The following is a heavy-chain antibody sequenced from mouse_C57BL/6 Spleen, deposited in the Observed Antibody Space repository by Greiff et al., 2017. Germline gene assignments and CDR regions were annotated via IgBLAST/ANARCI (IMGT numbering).Heavy chain of an antibody. D-gene: IGHD1-1*01. Sequence: EVQLQQSGAELVRPGSSVKMSCKTSGSTFPSYGINWVQQRPGQGLEWLGYIYIGNGYTEYNEKFKGKATLTSDTSSSTAYMQLSRLTSEDSAIYFCARCGYGSSYHFDYWGQGTTLTVSS. V-gene: IGHV1-58*01. CDR3: ARCGYGSSYHFDY. CDR2: IYIGNGYT. J-gene: IGHJ2*01. CDR1: GSTFPSYG.